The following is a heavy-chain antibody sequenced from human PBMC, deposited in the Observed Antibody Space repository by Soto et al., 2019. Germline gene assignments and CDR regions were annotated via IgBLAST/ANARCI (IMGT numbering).Heavy chain of an antibody. D-gene: IGHD3-9*01. CDR3: AHSLDYDILTGYLKYYFDY. Sequence: QITLKESGPTLVKPTQTLTLTCTFSGFSLSTSGVGVGWIRQPPGKALEWLALIYWDDDKRYSPSLKSRLTIAKDTSKLQVVLRMTNMDPVDTATYYCAHSLDYDILTGYLKYYFDYWGQGTLVTVSS. CDR2: IYWDDDK. CDR1: GFSLSTSGVG. V-gene: IGHV2-5*02. J-gene: IGHJ4*02.